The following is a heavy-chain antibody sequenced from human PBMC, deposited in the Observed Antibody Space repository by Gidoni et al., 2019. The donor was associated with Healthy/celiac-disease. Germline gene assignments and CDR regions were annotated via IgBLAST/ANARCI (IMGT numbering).Heavy chain of an antibody. J-gene: IGHJ5*02. CDR3: ARDDESIAVDGTFRWFDP. Sequence: QVQLLQSGAAVKKPGSSVKVSCKASGGTFSSSAISWVRQAPGQGLEWMGGIIPIFGTANYAQKFQGRVTINADKSTSTAYMELSSLRSEDTAVYYCARDDESIAVDGTFRWFDPWGQGTLVTVSS. V-gene: IGHV1-69*06. D-gene: IGHD6-19*01. CDR2: IIPIFGTA. CDR1: GGTFSSSA.